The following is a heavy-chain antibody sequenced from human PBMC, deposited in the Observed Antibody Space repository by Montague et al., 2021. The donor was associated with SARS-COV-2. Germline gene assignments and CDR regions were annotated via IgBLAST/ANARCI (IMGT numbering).Heavy chain of an antibody. D-gene: IGHD3-10*01. Sequence: SLRLSCAASGFTFSTSSMNWVRQTPGKRPEWVSAISSGRAYTYYSDSVKGRITISRDDAENSLYLQMTSLRVEDTAVYYCSRDSGGQLFGDWGQGTLVTVST. CDR3: SRDSGGQLFGD. CDR2: ISSGRAYT. V-gene: IGHV3-21*01. J-gene: IGHJ4*02. CDR1: GFTFSTSS.